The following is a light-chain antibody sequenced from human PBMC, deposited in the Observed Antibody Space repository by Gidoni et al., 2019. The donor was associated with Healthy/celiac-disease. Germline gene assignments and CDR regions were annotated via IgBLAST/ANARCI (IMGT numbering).Light chain of an antibody. V-gene: IGKV3-11*01. J-gene: IGKJ1*01. CDR3: QQRASWPPT. CDR1: QSVSNY. Sequence: EVVLTQSPPTLSLSPGERATLSCRASQSVSNYLAWYQQKGGQSPRLLIYDTSLRATGIPTRFSGGGSGTDFTLTISSLEPEDFGIYYCQQRASWPPTFGQGTRVEIK. CDR2: DTS.